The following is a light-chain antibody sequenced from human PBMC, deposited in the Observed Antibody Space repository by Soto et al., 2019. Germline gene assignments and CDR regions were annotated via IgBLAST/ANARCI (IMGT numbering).Light chain of an antibody. CDR3: QQRSKWRT. Sequence: EIVLTQSPGTLSLSAGERATLSCRASQSVSSSYLAWYQQKPGQAPRLLIYGASSRATGIPDRFSGSGSGTDYTLTISSIEPEFFAVYYCQQRSKWRTFGQGTKVDIK. V-gene: IGKV3D-20*02. CDR2: GAS. CDR1: QSVSSSY. J-gene: IGKJ1*01.